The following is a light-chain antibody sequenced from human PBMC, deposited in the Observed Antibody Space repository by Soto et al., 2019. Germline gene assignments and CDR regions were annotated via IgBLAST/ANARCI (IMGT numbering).Light chain of an antibody. V-gene: IGKV3-15*01. Sequence: EIVMTQSPVTLSVSPGGRATLSGGFSQFVSSNLAWYQQKPGQAPRLLIYGASTRATGIPARFSGSGSGTEFTLTINNVQSDDFAVYYCQQYNNSPPRTFGQGTKVDIK. CDR2: GAS. CDR1: QFVSSN. J-gene: IGKJ1*01. CDR3: QQYNNSPPRT.